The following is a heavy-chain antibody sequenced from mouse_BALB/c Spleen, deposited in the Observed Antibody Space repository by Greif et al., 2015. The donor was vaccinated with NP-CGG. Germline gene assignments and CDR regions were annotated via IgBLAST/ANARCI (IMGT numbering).Heavy chain of an antibody. D-gene: IGHD4-1*01. V-gene: IGHV5-4*02. CDR3: ARDGVTGTGFDH. CDR1: GFTFSDYY. CDR2: ISDGGSYT. Sequence: EVKVVESGGGLVKPGGSLKLSCAASGFTFSDYYMYWVRQTPEKRLEWVATISDGGSYTYYPDSVKGRFTISRDNAKNNLYLQMSSLKSEDTAMYYCARDGVTGTGFDHWGQGTTLTVSS. J-gene: IGHJ2*01.